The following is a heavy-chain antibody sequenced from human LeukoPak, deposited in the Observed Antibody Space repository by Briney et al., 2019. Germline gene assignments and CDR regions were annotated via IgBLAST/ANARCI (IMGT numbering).Heavy chain of an antibody. CDR2: LNRNSGSK. CDR3: AKASRTTDYFDY. D-gene: IGHD4-11*01. J-gene: IGHJ4*02. Sequence: GRSLRLSCAAYGFTFDDNAMHWHPPAPGQGLEGVTDLNRNSGSKAHADYVKGRFTISRDNAKNSLYLQMNSLRAEDTDLYYCAKASRTTDYFDYWGQRALVTVCS. CDR1: GFTFDDNA. V-gene: IGHV3-9*01.